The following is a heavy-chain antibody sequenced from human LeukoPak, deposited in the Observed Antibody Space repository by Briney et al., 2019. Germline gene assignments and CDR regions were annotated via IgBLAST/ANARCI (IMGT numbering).Heavy chain of an antibody. CDR2: FSAYNGNT. CDR3: ARDQDDILTGYYNALGYYFDY. V-gene: IGHV1-18*01. CDR1: GYTFTSYG. J-gene: IGHJ4*02. Sequence: ASAKVSCKASGYTFTSYGMSWVRQAPGQGREWMGWFSAYNGNTNYALKLQGRVTMTTDTSTSTAYMELRSLRSNDTAVYYCARDQDDILTGYYNALGYYFDYWGQGTLVTVSS. D-gene: IGHD3-9*01.